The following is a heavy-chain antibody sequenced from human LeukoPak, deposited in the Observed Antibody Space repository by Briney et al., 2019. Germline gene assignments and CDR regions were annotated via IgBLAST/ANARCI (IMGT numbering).Heavy chain of an antibody. CDR3: ARDLLGDSQTG. J-gene: IGHJ4*02. V-gene: IGHV3-48*03. Sequence: PGGSLRLSCAASGFTFSSYEMNWVRQAPGKGLEWVSYISSSGNTIYYADSVKGRFTISRDNAKNSLYLQMNSLRAEDTAVYYCARDLLGDSQTGWGQGTLVTVSS. D-gene: IGHD4-17*01. CDR2: ISSSGNTI. CDR1: GFTFSSYE.